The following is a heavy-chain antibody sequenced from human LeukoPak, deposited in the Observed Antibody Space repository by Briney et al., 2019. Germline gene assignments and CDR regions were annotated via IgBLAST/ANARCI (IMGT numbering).Heavy chain of an antibody. D-gene: IGHD6-13*01. J-gene: IGHJ4*02. CDR2: IYSGGST. CDR3: ARTPGYSSSWYPPESYYFDY. V-gene: IGHV3-53*01. CDR1: GFTFSSYG. Sequence: GGSLRLSCAASGFTFSSYGMHWVRQAPGKGLEWVLVIYSGGSTYYADSVKGRFTISRDNSKNTLYLQMNSLRAEDTAVYYCARTPGYSSSWYPPESYYFDYWGQGTLVTVSS.